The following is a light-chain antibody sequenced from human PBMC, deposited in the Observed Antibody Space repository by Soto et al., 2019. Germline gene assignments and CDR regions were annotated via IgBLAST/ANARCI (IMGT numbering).Light chain of an antibody. CDR2: AAS. CDR1: QSIDSY. CDR3: QQSNSGPPRLT. Sequence: DIQMTQSPSSLSASVGDRVTITCRASQSIDSYLNWYQQKPGKAPKLLIYAASSLQSGVPSRFSGSGSGTDFSLTISSLQPEDFATYFCQQSNSGPPRLTFGGGTKVEIK. V-gene: IGKV1-39*01. J-gene: IGKJ4*02.